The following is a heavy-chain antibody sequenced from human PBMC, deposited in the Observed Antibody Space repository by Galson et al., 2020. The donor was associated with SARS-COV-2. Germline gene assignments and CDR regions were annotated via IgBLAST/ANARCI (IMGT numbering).Heavy chain of an antibody. Sequence: GGSLRLSCAASGFTFSSYGMHWVRQAPGKGLEWVAVISYDGSNKYYADSVKGRFTISRDNSKNTLYLQMNSLRADDTAVYYFAKDQYSYGYTAYYFDYWGQGTLVTVSS. CDR2: ISYDGSNK. CDR1: GFTFSSYG. J-gene: IGHJ4*02. CDR3: AKDQYSYGYTAYYFDY. V-gene: IGHV3-30*18. D-gene: IGHD5-18*01.